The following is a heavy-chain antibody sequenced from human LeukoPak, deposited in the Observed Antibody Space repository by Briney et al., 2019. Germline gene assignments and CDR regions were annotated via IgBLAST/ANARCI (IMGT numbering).Heavy chain of an antibody. CDR2: ISYDGSNK. CDR1: GFTFSSYS. V-gene: IGHV3-30*03. J-gene: IGHJ4*02. CDR3: ARGPFMVRGVDY. D-gene: IGHD3-10*01. Sequence: PGGSLRLSCAASGFTFSSYSKNWVRQAPGKGLEWVAVISYDGSNKYYADSVKGRFTISRDNSKNTLYLQMNSLRAEDTAVYYCARGPFMVRGVDYWGQGTLVTVSS.